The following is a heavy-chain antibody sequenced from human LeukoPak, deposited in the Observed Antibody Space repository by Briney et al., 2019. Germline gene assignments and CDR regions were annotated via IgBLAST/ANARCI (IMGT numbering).Heavy chain of an antibody. V-gene: IGHV3-74*01. D-gene: IGHD6-19*01. J-gene: IGHJ4*02. CDR1: GFNFTSYW. CDR2: INSDGSTT. CDR3: ARVIYSGWEGELSD. Sequence: GGSLRLSCAASGFNFTSYWMDWVRQAPGKGLVWVSRINSDGSTTSYADSVMGRFTISRDNAKNTLYLQMNSLRAEDTAVYYCARVIYSGWEGELSDWGQGTLVTVSS.